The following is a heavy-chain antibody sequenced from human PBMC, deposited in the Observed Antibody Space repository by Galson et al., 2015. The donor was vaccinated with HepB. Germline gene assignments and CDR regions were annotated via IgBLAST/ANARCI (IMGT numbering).Heavy chain of an antibody. CDR3: ARRWYDSSGGCYYFDS. CDR2: INTNTGNP. CDR1: GYTFTNYA. Sequence: SVKVSCKASGYTFTNYAMHWVRQAPGQGLEWMGGINTNTGNPTYVQAFTGRFVFSLDTSVSTAYLQISSLKTEDTAVYYCARRWYDSSGGCYYFDSWGQGTLVTVSS. D-gene: IGHD3-22*01. J-gene: IGHJ4*02. V-gene: IGHV7-4-1*02.